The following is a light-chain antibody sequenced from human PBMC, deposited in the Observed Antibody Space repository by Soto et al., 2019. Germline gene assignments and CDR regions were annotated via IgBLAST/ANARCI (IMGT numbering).Light chain of an antibody. Sequence: DIQMTQYPSTLRALVEDSGTIRCRALQTISTWMAWYQQKPGKAPKLLVYDASTLQSGVASRFSGSGSGTEFTLIISGLQPDDSATYYCQQYTNTNNPWMFGQGTKVDIK. J-gene: IGKJ1*01. V-gene: IGKV1-5*01. CDR3: QQYTNTNNPWM. CDR2: DAS. CDR1: QTISTW.